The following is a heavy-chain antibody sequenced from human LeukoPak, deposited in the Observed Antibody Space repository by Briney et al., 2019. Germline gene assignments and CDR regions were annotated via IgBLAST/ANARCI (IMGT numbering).Heavy chain of an antibody. J-gene: IGHJ4*02. Sequence: GGSLRLSCAASGFTFSSYSMNWVRQAPGKGLEWVSSISSSSSYIYYADSVKGRFTISRDNAKNSLYLQMNSLRAEDTAVYYCARMWGSSWSYFDYWAREPWSPSPQ. D-gene: IGHD6-13*01. CDR1: GFTFSSYS. CDR3: ARMWGSSWSYFDY. V-gene: IGHV3-21*01. CDR2: ISSSSSYI.